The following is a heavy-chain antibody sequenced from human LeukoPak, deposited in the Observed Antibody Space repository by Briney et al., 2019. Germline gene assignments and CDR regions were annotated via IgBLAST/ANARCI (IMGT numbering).Heavy chain of an antibody. Sequence: PGGSLRLSCAASGFTFSSHDMHWVRQAPGKGLEWVAVISYDENNKYYADSVKGRFTISRDNSKNTLYLQMNSLRAEDTAVYYCAKGRPMVRGVIMEYYFDYWGQGTLVTVSS. J-gene: IGHJ4*02. CDR1: GFTFSSHD. D-gene: IGHD3-10*01. V-gene: IGHV3-30*18. CDR3: AKGRPMVRGVIMEYYFDY. CDR2: ISYDENNK.